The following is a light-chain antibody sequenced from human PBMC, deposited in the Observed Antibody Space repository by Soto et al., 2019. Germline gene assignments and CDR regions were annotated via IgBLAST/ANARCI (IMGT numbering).Light chain of an antibody. CDR1: QSISNY. V-gene: IGKV1-39*01. J-gene: IGKJ5*01. Sequence: DSQMTQSPSSLSASVGDRVTMTCRASQSISNYLNWYQQKPGKAPKLLIYAASSFQSGVPSRFSGSGSGTDFTLTISSLEPEDFAVYYCQQRSNWPITFGQGTRLEIK. CDR3: QQRSNWPIT. CDR2: AAS.